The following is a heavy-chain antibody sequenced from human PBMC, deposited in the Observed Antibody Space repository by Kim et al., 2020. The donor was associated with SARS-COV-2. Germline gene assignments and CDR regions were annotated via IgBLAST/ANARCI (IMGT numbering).Heavy chain of an antibody. CDR2: INPNSGGT. Sequence: ASVKVSCKASGYTFTGYYMHWVRQAPGQGLEWMGRINPNSGGTNYAQKFQGRVTMTRDTSISTAHMELSRLRSDDTAVYYCARGVGGYCGGDCSGYWGQGTLLTVSS. J-gene: IGHJ4*02. CDR3: ARGVGGYCGGDCSGY. CDR1: GYTFTGYY. V-gene: IGHV1-2*06. D-gene: IGHD2-21*02.